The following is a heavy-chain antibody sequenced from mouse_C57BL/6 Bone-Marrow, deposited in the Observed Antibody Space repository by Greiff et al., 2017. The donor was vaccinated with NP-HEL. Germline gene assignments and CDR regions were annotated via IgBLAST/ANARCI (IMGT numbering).Heavy chain of an antibody. Sequence: EVQGVESGGDLVKPGGSLKLSCAASGFTFSSYGMSWVRQTPDKRLEWVATISSGGSYTYYPDSVKGRFTISRDNAKNTLYLQMSSLKSEDTAMYYCARRELLRWYFGVWGTGTTVTVSS. J-gene: IGHJ1*03. CDR1: GFTFSSYG. V-gene: IGHV5-6*01. D-gene: IGHD1-1*01. CDR2: ISSGGSYT. CDR3: ARRELLRWYFGV.